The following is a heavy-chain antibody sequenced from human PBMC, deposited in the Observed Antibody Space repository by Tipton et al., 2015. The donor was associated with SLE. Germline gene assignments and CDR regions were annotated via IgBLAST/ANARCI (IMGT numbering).Heavy chain of an antibody. J-gene: IGHJ5*02. CDR1: GGSISCSSYY. V-gene: IGHV4-39*07. Sequence: LRLSCTVSGGSISCSSYYWGWIRQPPGKGLEWIGTAYYSGTTYYNPSLKSRVTISVDTSKNQFSLKLSSLTAADTAVYFCARHGTNGYCSGGSCSPGAWFDPWGQGTLVTVSS. D-gene: IGHD2-15*01. CDR3: ARHGTNGYCSGGSCSPGAWFDP. CDR2: AYYSGTT.